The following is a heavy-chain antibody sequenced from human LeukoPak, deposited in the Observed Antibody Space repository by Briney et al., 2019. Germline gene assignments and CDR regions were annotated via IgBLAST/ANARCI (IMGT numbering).Heavy chain of an antibody. CDR1: GGTFSSYA. Sequence: GASVKVSCTASGGTFSSYAISWVRQAPGQGLEWMGGIIPIFGTANYAQKFQGRVTITADESTSTAYMELSSLRSEDTAVYYCARDQGSYGTRNQGMDVWGQGTTVTVSS. CDR2: IIPIFGTA. CDR3: ARDQGSYGTRNQGMDV. J-gene: IGHJ6*02. D-gene: IGHD5-18*01. V-gene: IGHV1-69*13.